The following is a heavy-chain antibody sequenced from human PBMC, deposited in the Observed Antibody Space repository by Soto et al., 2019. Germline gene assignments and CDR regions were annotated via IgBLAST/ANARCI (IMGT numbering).Heavy chain of an antibody. Sequence: VGSLRLSCAASGFTFSSYWMSWVRQAPGKGLEWVANIKQDGSEKYYVDSVKGRFTISRDNAKNSLYLQMNSLRAEDTAVYYCARVYNDFWSGPPSFDYWGQGTLVTVSS. CDR3: ARVYNDFWSGPPSFDY. CDR2: IKQDGSEK. V-gene: IGHV3-7*01. CDR1: GFTFSSYW. D-gene: IGHD3-3*01. J-gene: IGHJ4*02.